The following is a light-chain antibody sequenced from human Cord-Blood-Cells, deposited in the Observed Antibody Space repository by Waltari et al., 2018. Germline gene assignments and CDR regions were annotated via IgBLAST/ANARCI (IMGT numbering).Light chain of an antibody. V-gene: IGLV2-14*01. CDR1: SSDVGGYNY. CDR3: SSYTSSSTLV. CDR2: DVS. Sequence: QSALTQPASVSGSPGQSITISCPGTSSDVGGYNYVPCDQKHPGKAPKLIIYDVSNRPSGVSNRFSGSKSGNTASLTISGLQAEDEADYYCSSYTSSSTLVFGGGTKLTVL. J-gene: IGLJ3*02.